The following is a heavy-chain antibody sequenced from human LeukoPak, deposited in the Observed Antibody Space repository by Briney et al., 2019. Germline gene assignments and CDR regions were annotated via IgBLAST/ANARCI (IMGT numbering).Heavy chain of an antibody. D-gene: IGHD2-21*02. CDR1: GGSISSSNW. CDR2: IYHSGGT. CDR3: AGQEVVTATVYFQH. V-gene: IGHV4-4*02. Sequence: PSETLSLTCAVSGGSISSSNWWSWVRQPPGKGLEWIGEIYHSGGTNYNPSLKSRVTISVDKSKNQFSLKLSSVTAADTAVYYCAGQEVVTATVYFQHWGQGTLVTVSS. J-gene: IGHJ1*01.